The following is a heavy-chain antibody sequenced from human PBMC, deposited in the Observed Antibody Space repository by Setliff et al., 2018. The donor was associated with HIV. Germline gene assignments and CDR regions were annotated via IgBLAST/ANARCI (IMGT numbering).Heavy chain of an antibody. D-gene: IGHD6-19*01. V-gene: IGHV3-30*02. CDR2: IRYDDSYK. Sequence: GESPKISCAASGFTFSFYGMHWVRQAPGKGLEWVAFIRYDDSYKFYADSVKGRFTISRDNSKNTLYLQMNSLRADDTAVYYCAKNLYRSPWSPLDYWGQGTLVTVS. CDR1: GFTFSFYG. CDR3: AKNLYRSPWSPLDY. J-gene: IGHJ4*02.